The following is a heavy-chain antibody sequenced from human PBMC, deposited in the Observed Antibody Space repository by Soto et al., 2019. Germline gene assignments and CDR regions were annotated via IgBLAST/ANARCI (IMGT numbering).Heavy chain of an antibody. CDR2: IYPGDSDT. D-gene: IGHD5-18*01. V-gene: IGHV5-51*01. CDR3: ARPRGYEPFGNYYFDY. CDR1: GYSFTSYW. Sequence: PGESLKISCKGSGYSFTSYWIGWVRQMPGKGPEWMGIIYPGDSDTRYSPSFQGQVTISADKSISTAYLQWSSLKASDTAMYYCARPRGYEPFGNYYFDYWGQGTRVTSPQ. J-gene: IGHJ4*02.